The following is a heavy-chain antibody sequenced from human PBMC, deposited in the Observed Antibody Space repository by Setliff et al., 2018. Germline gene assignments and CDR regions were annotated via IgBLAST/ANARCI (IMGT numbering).Heavy chain of an antibody. J-gene: IGHJ5*02. CDR2: INPNSGGT. CDR1: RYTFNDYY. CDR3: ARVRSSSWLVVNWFDP. V-gene: IGHV1-2*06. D-gene: IGHD6-13*01. Sequence: GASVKVSCKAFRYTFNDYYIHWVRQTPGQGLEWMGRINPNSGGTNYAQKFQGRVTMTRDTSISTAYMELSRLRSDDTAVYYCARVRSSSWLVVNWFDPWGQGTLVTSPQ.